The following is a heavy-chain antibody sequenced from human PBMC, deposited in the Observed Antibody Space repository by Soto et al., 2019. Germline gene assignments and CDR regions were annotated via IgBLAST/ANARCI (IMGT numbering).Heavy chain of an antibody. Sequence: QVQLQESGPGVVKPSETLSLTCTASGDSISNYYWNWIRQPPGKGLELIGNIHDTENTNYNPSLMRRVTISLDTSKNQCSLKMNSVTAADTAVYYCTTGRGWSSEHWGRGTLVTVSS. J-gene: IGHJ4*02. CDR1: GDSISNYY. D-gene: IGHD6-19*01. V-gene: IGHV4-59*08. CDR2: IHDTENT. CDR3: TTGRGWSSEH.